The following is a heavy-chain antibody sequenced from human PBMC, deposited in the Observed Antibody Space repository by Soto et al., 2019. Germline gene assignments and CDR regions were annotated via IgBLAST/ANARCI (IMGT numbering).Heavy chain of an antibody. V-gene: IGHV4-4*02. Sequence: SETLSLTCAVSGGSISSSNWWSWVRQPPGKGLEWIGEIYHSGSTNYNPSLKSRVTISVDKSKNQFSLKLSSVTAADTAVYYCASALYDYGDYYFDYWGQGTLVTASS. CDR3: ASALYDYGDYYFDY. CDR2: IYHSGST. J-gene: IGHJ4*02. CDR1: GGSISSSNW. D-gene: IGHD4-17*01.